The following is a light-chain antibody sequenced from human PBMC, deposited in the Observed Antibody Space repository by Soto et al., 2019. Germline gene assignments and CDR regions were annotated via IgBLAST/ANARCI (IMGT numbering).Light chain of an antibody. CDR2: GAS. J-gene: IGKJ1*01. Sequence: EIVMTPSPATLSVSPGERATLSCRASQSVSTNLAWYQQKPGQAPRLLIFGASTRATGIPARFSGSGSGTEFTLTISSLQSEDYAVYYCHQYNNWPPWTFGQGTKVDIK. CDR1: QSVSTN. V-gene: IGKV3-15*01. CDR3: HQYNNWPPWT.